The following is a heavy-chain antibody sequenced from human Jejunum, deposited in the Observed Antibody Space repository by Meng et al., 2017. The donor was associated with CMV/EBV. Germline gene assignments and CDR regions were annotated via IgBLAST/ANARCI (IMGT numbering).Heavy chain of an antibody. J-gene: IGHJ3*02. CDR3: VRDGQLPAPYHDAFDI. CDR1: FTFGSYE. D-gene: IGHD2-2*01. V-gene: IGHV3-48*03. CDR2: ISPSSDSI. Sequence: FTFGSYEMNGVRQAPGKGLEWVSYISPSSDSISYADSVKGRFTISRDNAKNSLYLQMDSLRAEDTALYFCVRDGQLPAPYHDAFDIWGQGTMVTVSS.